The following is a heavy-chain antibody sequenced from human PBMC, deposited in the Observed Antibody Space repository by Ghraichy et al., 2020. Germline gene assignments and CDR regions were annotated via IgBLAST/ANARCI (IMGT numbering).Heavy chain of an antibody. D-gene: IGHD2-21*02. V-gene: IGHV3-23*01. CDR3: AKDVGYCAGVFDY. CDR1: GFTFRSYA. Sequence: GGSLRLSCVASGFTFRSYAMHWVRQAPGKGLEWVSTISGSGDSTYYADSVKGRFTISRDNSKNTLSLQMNSLRAEDTAVYYCAKDVGYCAGVFDYWGQGTLVTVSS. J-gene: IGHJ4*02. CDR2: ISGSGDST.